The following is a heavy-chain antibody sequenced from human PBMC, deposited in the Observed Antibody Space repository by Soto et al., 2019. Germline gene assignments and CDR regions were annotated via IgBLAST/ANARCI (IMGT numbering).Heavy chain of an antibody. Sequence: LSLTCSLSGGSINSSDQFWGWIRQTPGKGLEWIGSVYYTETTYYNPSLKSPVTISVETSRNTFSLKVNSVTAADTGIYYCARQRVRSTNMFSTSFDPWGQGTLVTVSS. J-gene: IGHJ5*02. D-gene: IGHD3-10*02. CDR3: ARQRVRSTNMFSTSFDP. V-gene: IGHV4-39*01. CDR1: GGSINSSDQF. CDR2: VYYTETT.